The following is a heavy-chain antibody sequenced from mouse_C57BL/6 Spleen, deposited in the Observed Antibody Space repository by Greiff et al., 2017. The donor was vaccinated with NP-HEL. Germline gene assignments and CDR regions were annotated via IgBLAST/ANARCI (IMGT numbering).Heavy chain of an antibody. CDR2: IYPGDGDT. J-gene: IGHJ4*01. CDR1: GYAFSSYW. V-gene: IGHV1-80*01. Sequence: VQLQESGAELVKPGASVKISCKASGYAFSSYWMNWVKQRPGKGLEWIGQIYPGDGDTNYNGKFKGKATLTADKSSSTAYMQLSSLTSEDSAVYFCASYYYYGSRGAMDYWGQGTSVTVSS. D-gene: IGHD1-1*01. CDR3: ASYYYYGSRGAMDY.